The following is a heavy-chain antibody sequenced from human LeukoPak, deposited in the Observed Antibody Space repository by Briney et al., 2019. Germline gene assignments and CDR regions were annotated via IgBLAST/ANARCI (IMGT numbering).Heavy chain of an antibody. CDR2: ISWDGGST. V-gene: IGHV3-43*01. CDR3: AKDLRPHADNYFDY. CDR1: GFTLDDYT. Sequence: PGPSLRLSCAAPGFTLDDYTMRWVRQAPGKGLGWVSYISWDGGSTYYADSVKGRFTISRVNSKNSLYLQMNRLRTEDTALYYCAKDLRPHADNYFDYWGQGTLVTVSS. J-gene: IGHJ4*02.